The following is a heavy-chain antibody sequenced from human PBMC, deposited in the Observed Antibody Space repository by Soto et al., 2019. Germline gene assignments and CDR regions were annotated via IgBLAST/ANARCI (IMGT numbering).Heavy chain of an antibody. J-gene: IGHJ3*02. CDR1: GFTFSDYY. Sequence: QVQLVESGGGLVNPGGSLSLSCAASGFTFSDYYLSWIRQAPGKGLEWVSYIGSSSSYTNYADSVKGRFTISRDNAKNSLYLQMNSLRAEDTAVYYCARDADILTGSDAFDIWGQGTMVTVSS. V-gene: IGHV3-11*05. CDR2: IGSSSSYT. D-gene: IGHD3-9*01. CDR3: ARDADILTGSDAFDI.